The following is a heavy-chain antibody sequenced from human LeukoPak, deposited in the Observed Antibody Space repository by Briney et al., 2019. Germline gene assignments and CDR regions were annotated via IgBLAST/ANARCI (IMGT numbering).Heavy chain of an antibody. J-gene: IGHJ4*02. CDR3: AKDMGYTSGWYPFDY. Sequence: PGGSLRLSCAASGSTFDDYAIRWVRQAAGEWLEWVSLISGDGSSTYYADSVKGRFTISRDNSKNSLYLQMNSLRTEDTALYYCAKDMGYTSGWYPFDYWGQGTLVTVS. D-gene: IGHD6-19*01. V-gene: IGHV3-43*02. CDR1: GSTFDDYA. CDR2: ISGDGSST.